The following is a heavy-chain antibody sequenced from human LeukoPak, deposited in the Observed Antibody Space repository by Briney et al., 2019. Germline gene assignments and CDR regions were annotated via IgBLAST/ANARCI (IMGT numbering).Heavy chain of an antibody. V-gene: IGHV3-7*01. CDR2: IKQDGSEK. Sequence: QTGGSLRLSCAASGFTFSSYWMSWVRQAPGKGLEWVANIKQDGSEKYYVDSVKGRFTISRDNAKNSLYLQMNSLRAEDTAVYYCARDPGIAARPLNDAFDIWGQGTMVTVSS. CDR1: GFTFSSYW. CDR3: ARDPGIAARPLNDAFDI. J-gene: IGHJ3*02. D-gene: IGHD6-6*01.